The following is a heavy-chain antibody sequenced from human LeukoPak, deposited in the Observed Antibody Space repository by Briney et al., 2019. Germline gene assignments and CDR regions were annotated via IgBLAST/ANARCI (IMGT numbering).Heavy chain of an antibody. D-gene: IGHD4-17*01. CDR1: GFTFSSYA. Sequence: AGRSLRLSCAASGFTFSSYAMHWVRQAPGEGLEWVAVISYDGSNKYYADSVKGRFTISRDNSKNTLYLQMNSLRAEDTAVYYCARDPDYGDYGIPSPLFDYWGQGTLVTVSS. V-gene: IGHV3-30-3*01. CDR3: ARDPDYGDYGIPSPLFDY. J-gene: IGHJ4*02. CDR2: ISYDGSNK.